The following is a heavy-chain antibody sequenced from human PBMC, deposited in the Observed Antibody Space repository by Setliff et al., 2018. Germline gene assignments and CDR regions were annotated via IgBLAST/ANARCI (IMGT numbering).Heavy chain of an antibody. CDR3: ARVNDHYDILTGETNPLFN. Sequence: ASVKVSCKASGYTFTSYAMNWVRQAPGQGLEWMGWINTNTGNPTYAQGFTGRFVFSLDTSVSTAYLQISSLKAEDTAVYYCARVNDHYDILTGETNPLFNWGQGTLVTVSS. D-gene: IGHD3-9*01. CDR2: INTNTGNP. V-gene: IGHV7-4-1*02. CDR1: GYTFTSYA. J-gene: IGHJ4*02.